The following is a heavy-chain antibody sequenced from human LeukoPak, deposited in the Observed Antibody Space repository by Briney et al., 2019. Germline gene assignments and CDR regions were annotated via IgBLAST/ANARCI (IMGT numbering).Heavy chain of an antibody. CDR2: INPNSGGT. V-gene: IGHV1-2*02. CDR3: ARTGGSTGDYSHPDI. J-gene: IGHJ4*02. D-gene: IGHD7-27*01. Sequence: ASVKVSCKASGYTFTGYYMHWVRQAPGQGLEWMGWINPNSGGTNYAQKFQGRVTMTRDTSISTAYMELSRLRSDDTAVYYCARTGGSTGDYSHPDIWGQGTLVTVSS. CDR1: GYTFTGYY.